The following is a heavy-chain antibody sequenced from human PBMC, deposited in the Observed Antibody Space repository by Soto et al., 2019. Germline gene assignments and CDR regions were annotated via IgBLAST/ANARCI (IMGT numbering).Heavy chain of an antibody. V-gene: IGHV3-33*01. CDR2: IWYDGSNK. J-gene: IGHJ4*02. Sequence: SGGGVVQPGRSLRLSCAASGFTFSNYGMHWVRQAPGKGLDWVAVIWYDGSNKYYADSVKGRYTITRDNSKNTLYLQMNSLRAEDTAVYYCARGNYESSGVGDYWGQGTLVTVSS. CDR3: ARGNYESSGVGDY. D-gene: IGHD3-22*01. CDR1: GFTFSNYG.